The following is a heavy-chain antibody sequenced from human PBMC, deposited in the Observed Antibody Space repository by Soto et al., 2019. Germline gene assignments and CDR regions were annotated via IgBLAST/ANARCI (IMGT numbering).Heavy chain of an antibody. CDR1: GYTFSSYA. CDR3: ARSSGYYSLEY. Sequence: QVQPVQSGAEVKKPGASVKVSCKASGYTFSSYAMHWVRQAPGQRLEWMGWINAGNGNTKYSQKFEGRVTITRDTPASTAYMELSSVRSEDTAVYYCARSSGYYSLEYWGQGTLVTVSS. J-gene: IGHJ4*02. V-gene: IGHV1-3*01. CDR2: INAGNGNT. D-gene: IGHD3-22*01.